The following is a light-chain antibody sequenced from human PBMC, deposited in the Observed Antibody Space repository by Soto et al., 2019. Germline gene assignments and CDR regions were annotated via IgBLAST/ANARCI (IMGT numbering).Light chain of an antibody. J-gene: IGLJ1*01. CDR1: NSNIGSNT. Sequence: SVLTQPPSASGTPGQRVTISCSGSNSNIGSNTVNWYQQLPGTAPKLMIYEVSNRPSGVSYRFSGSKSGNTASLTISGLQAEDQADYYCHSYTGSGIGFGTRTKVTVL. CDR2: EVS. V-gene: IGLV1-44*01. CDR3: HSYTGSGIG.